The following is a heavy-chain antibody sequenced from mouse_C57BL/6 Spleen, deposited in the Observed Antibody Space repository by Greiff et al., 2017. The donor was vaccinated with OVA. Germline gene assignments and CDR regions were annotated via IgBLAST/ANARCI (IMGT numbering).Heavy chain of an antibody. D-gene: IGHD2-4*01. J-gene: IGHJ3*01. Sequence: EVMLVESEGGLVQPGSSMKLSCTASGFTFSDYYMAWVRQVPEKGLEWVANINYDGSSTYYLDSLKSRFIISRDNAKNILYLQMSSLKSEDTATYYCAREGDYDVGFAYWGQGTLVTVSA. V-gene: IGHV5-16*01. CDR3: AREGDYDVGFAY. CDR2: INYDGSST. CDR1: GFTFSDYY.